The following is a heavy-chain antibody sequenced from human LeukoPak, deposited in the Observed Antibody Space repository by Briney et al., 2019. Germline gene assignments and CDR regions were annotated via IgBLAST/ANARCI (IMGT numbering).Heavy chain of an antibody. CDR3: ARGRGGIAARAEDY. J-gene: IGHJ4*02. Sequence: PGGSLRLSCAASGFTFSSYGMHWVRQAPGKGLEWVAVIWYDGSNKYYADSVKGRFTISRDNSKNTLYLQMNSLRAEDTAVYYCARGRGGIAARAEDYWGQGTLVTVSS. D-gene: IGHD6-13*01. V-gene: IGHV3-33*01. CDR1: GFTFSSYG. CDR2: IWYDGSNK.